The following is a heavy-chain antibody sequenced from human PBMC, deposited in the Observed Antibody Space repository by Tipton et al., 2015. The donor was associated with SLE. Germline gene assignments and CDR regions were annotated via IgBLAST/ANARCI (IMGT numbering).Heavy chain of an antibody. Sequence: QSGAEVKKPGASVKVSCKASGYTFTSYGISWVRQAPGQGLEWMGWISAYNGNANYAQKLQGRVTMTTDTSTSTAYMERRSLRSDDASVYYCARGGVVVVVAATRYFDYWGKGTLVTVSS. CDR1: GYTFTSYG. D-gene: IGHD2-15*01. CDR3: ARGGVVVVVAATRYFDY. V-gene: IGHV1-18*01. J-gene: IGHJ4*02. CDR2: ISAYNGNA.